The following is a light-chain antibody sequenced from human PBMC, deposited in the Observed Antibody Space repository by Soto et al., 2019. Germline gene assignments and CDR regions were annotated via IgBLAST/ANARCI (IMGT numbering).Light chain of an antibody. V-gene: IGKV3-20*01. CDR3: QHYGSSPWT. CDR2: GAS. J-gene: IGKJ1*01. Sequence: IVLTHSPGTLSFSPWYRSTIYCSSSQSVSSSNLAWYQQKRGQSPRLLIYGASSRATGIPDRFSGSGSGPDFTLTISRLEPEDFAVYFCQHYGSSPWTFGQGTKVDIK. CDR1: QSVSSSN.